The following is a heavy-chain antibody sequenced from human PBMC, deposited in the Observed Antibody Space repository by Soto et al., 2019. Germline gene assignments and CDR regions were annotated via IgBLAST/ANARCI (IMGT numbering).Heavy chain of an antibody. Sequence: EVQLVESGGGLVQPGGSLRLSCAASGFTVSTKYMSWVRQAPGKGLEWVSVIYSGGSTFYADSVRGRFTISRDNSKNTVNLQMDSLSAEDPAVYYCARDPWAADYWGQGTLVTVSS. CDR2: IYSGGST. V-gene: IGHV3-66*01. J-gene: IGHJ4*02. CDR1: GFTVSTKY. CDR3: ARDPWAADY. D-gene: IGHD3-16*01.